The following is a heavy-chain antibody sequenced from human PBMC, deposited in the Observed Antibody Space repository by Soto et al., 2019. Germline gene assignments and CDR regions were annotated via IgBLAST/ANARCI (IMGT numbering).Heavy chain of an antibody. Sequence: SETLSLSCAVYGGSFSGYYWSWIRQPPGKGLEWIGEINHSGSTNYNPSLKSRVTISVXRXXXXFXLXLXXXTAAXTAVYYCGITTNYYYYYGMDVWGQGTTDTVSS. CDR3: GITTNYYYYYGMDV. V-gene: IGHV4-34*01. CDR1: GGSFSGYY. D-gene: IGHD3-22*01. CDR2: INHSGST. J-gene: IGHJ6*02.